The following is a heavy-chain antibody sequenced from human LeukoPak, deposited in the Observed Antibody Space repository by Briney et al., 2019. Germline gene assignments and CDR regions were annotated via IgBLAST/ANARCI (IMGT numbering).Heavy chain of an antibody. CDR3: ARHLWSGPHYFDY. D-gene: IGHD3-3*01. CDR1: GGTFSAYA. V-gene: IGHV1-69*05. Sequence: SVKVSCKASGGTFSAYAISWVRQAPGQGLEWMGGLIPIFGAPDYAQNFQGRVMITTDESAATTYMELNSLTSEDTAVYYCARHLWSGPHYFDYWGQGTLITVSS. CDR2: LIPIFGAP. J-gene: IGHJ4*02.